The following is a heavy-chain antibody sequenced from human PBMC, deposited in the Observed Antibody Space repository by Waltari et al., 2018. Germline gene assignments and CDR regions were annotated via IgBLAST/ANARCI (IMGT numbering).Heavy chain of an antibody. CDR2: VNNDGSSI. Sequence: EVQLVESGGGLVQPGGSLRLSCAASGSSFSTAWMHWARQAPGKGLEWVSRVNNDGSSISYADSVKGRFTISRDNAKNTLYLQMNSLRVEDTAVYYCVRCLANSLYNWLDPWGQGTLVTVSS. CDR1: GSSFSTAW. CDR3: VRCLANSLYNWLDP. V-gene: IGHV3-74*01. D-gene: IGHD3-16*01. J-gene: IGHJ5*02.